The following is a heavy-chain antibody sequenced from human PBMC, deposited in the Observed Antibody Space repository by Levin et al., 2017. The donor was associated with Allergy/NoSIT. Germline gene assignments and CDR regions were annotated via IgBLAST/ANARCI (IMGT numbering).Heavy chain of an antibody. CDR1: GYSFTSYW. V-gene: IGHV5-51*01. CDR2: IFPSDSDT. CDR3: ARRDSDGSNSFDY. Sequence: MTGGSLRLSCQASGYSFTSYWFGWVRQRPGKGLEWMGLIFPSDSDTRVSPSFQGQIIMSVDKSISTAYLQWSSLKASDSAMYYCARRDSDGSNSFDYWGQGTLVTVSS. J-gene: IGHJ4*02. D-gene: IGHD4-23*01.